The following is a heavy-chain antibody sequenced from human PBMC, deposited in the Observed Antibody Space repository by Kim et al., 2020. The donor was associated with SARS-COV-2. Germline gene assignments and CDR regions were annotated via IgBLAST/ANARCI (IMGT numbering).Heavy chain of an antibody. D-gene: IGHD6-13*01. CDR3: ARVAAPAGTSDWFDP. CDR1: GYTFTGYY. V-gene: IGHV1-2*02. CDR2: INPNSGGT. Sequence: ASVKVSCKASGYTFTGYYMHWVRQAPGQGLEWMGWINPNSGGTNYAQKFQGRVTMTRDTSISTAYMELSRLRSDDTAVYYCARVAAPAGTSDWFDPWGQGTLVTVSS. J-gene: IGHJ5*02.